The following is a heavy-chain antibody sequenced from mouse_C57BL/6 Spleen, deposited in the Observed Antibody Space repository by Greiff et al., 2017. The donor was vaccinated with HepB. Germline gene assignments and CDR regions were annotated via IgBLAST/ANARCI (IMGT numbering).Heavy chain of an antibody. J-gene: IGHJ3*01. Sequence: EVQLVESGGGLVKPGGSLKLSCAASGFTFSDYGMHWVRQAPEKGLEWVAYISSGSSTIYYADTVKGRFTIFSDNAKNNLFQQMTSLRSEDTAMYYCAREFAYWGQGTLVTVSA. CDR2: ISSGSSTI. CDR3: AREFAY. CDR1: GFTFSDYG. V-gene: IGHV5-17*01.